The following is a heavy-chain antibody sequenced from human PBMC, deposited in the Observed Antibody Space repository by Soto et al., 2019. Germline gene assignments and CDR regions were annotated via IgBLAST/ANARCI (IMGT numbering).Heavy chain of an antibody. CDR1: GGSISSYY. Sequence: PSETLSLTCTVSGGSISSYYWSWIRQPPGKGLEWIGYIYYSGSTNYNPSLKSRVTISVDTSKNQFSLKLSSVTAADTAVYYCARVPPTTADAFDIWGQGTMVTVSS. V-gene: IGHV4-59*01. D-gene: IGHD4-17*01. CDR3: ARVPPTTADAFDI. J-gene: IGHJ3*02. CDR2: IYYSGST.